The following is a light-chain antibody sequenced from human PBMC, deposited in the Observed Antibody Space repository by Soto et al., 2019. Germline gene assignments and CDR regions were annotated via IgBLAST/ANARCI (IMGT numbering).Light chain of an antibody. CDR2: DVS. CDR3: QHYDHLPPLT. CDR1: QDIKNY. V-gene: IGKV1-33*01. J-gene: IGKJ4*01. Sequence: DIQMIQSPSSLCASVGDRVTITCQPSQDIKNYLNWYQQKPGKAPKLLIYDVSNLETGVPSRFSGSGSGTHFSLTLSSLQPEDVATYYCQHYDHLPPLTFGGGTRVQIK.